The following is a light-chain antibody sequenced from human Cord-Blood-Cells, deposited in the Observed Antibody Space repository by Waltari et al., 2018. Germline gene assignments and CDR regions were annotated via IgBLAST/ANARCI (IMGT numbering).Light chain of an antibody. V-gene: IGKV1-9*01. J-gene: IGKJ3*01. CDR3: QQLNSYPPP. CDR1: QGISSY. Sequence: DIQLTQSPSFLSASVGDRVTITCRASQGISSYLAWYQQKPGKAPKLLIYAASTLQSGVPSRFSGSGSGTEFTLTISSLQPEDVATYYCQQLNSYPPPFGPGTKVDIK. CDR2: AAS.